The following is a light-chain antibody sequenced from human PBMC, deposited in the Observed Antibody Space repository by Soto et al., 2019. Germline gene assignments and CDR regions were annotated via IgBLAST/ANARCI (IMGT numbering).Light chain of an antibody. V-gene: IGKV1-5*01. J-gene: IGKJ1*01. CDR2: DAS. CDR3: QQYNSYSWT. Sequence: DIQTTQSPSTLSASVGDRVTITCRASQSISSWLAWYQQKPGKAPKLLIYDASSLESGVPSRFSGSGSGTEFTLTISSLQPDEFATYYCQQYNSYSWTFVQGTKVEIK. CDR1: QSISSW.